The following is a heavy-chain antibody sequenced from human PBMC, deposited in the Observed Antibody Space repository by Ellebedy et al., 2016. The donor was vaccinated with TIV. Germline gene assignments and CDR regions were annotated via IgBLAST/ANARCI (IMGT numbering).Heavy chain of an antibody. V-gene: IGHV4-34*01. CDR3: ARYDYGAFDI. Sequence: SETLSLTXAVYGGSFSGYYWSWIRQPPGKGLEWIGEINHSGSTNYNPSLKSRVTISVDTSKNQFSLKLSSVTAADTAVYYCARYDYGAFDIWGQGTMVTVSS. CDR1: GGSFSGYY. J-gene: IGHJ3*02. D-gene: IGHD4-17*01. CDR2: INHSGST.